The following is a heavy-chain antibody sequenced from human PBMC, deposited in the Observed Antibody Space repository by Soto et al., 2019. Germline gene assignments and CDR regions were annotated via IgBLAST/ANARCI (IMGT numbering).Heavy chain of an antibody. CDR2: IYYSGST. CDR3: ARVYGSGSYYKWFDP. CDR1: GGSISSGDYY. V-gene: IGHV4-30-4*01. D-gene: IGHD3-10*01. Sequence: LSLTCTVSGGSISSGDYYWSWIRQPPGKGLEWIGYIYYSGSTYYNPSLKSRVTISVDTSKNQFSLKLSSVTAADTAVYYCARVYGSGSYYKWFDPWGQGTLVTVSS. J-gene: IGHJ5*02.